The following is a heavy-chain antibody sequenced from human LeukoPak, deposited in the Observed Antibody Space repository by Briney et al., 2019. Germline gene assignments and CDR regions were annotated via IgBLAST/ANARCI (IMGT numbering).Heavy chain of an antibody. CDR3: ARDYEYAFDN. CDR1: GSTFSDYS. J-gene: IGHJ4*02. D-gene: IGHD5-12*01. CDR2: IGIDSGNT. V-gene: IGHV3-48*01. Sequence: GGSLRLSCAASGSTFSDYSMNWVRQAPGKGLEWISYIGIDSGNTNYADSVKGRFTISGDKAKNSLYLQMNSLRVEDTAVYYCARDYEYAFDNWGQGTLVTVSS.